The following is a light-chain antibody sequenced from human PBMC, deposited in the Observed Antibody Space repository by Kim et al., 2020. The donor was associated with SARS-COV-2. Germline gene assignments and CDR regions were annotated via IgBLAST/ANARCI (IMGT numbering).Light chain of an antibody. CDR2: GAS. CDR1: QSVSSNY. Sequence: EIVLTQSPGTLSLSPGERATLSCRASQSVSSNYLAWYQQKPGQAPRLLIYGASSRATGIPDRFSGSGSGTDFTLTITRLEPEDFAVYSCQQYSRSPATFGQGTKVDIK. J-gene: IGKJ1*01. V-gene: IGKV3-20*01. CDR3: QQYSRSPAT.